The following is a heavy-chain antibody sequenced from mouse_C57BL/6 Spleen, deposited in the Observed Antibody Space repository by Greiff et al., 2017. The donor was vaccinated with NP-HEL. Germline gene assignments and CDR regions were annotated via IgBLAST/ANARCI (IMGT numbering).Heavy chain of an antibody. CDR2: ISYDGSN. CDR3: ARGTGPLLDY. Sequence: DVKLVESGPGLVKPSQSLSLTCSVTGYSITSGYYWNWIRQFPGNKLEWMGYISYDGSNNYNPSLKNRISITRDTSKNQFFLKLNSVTTEDTATYYCARGTGPLLDYWGQGTTLTVSS. V-gene: IGHV3-6*01. CDR1: GYSITSGYY. J-gene: IGHJ2*01. D-gene: IGHD4-1*01.